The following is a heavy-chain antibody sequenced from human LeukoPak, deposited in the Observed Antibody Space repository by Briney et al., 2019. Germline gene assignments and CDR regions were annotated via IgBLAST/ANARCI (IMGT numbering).Heavy chain of an antibody. V-gene: IGHV4-39*02. CDR1: GGSISSSTYY. CDR3: ARWQSSGAYFDY. Sequence: PSDTLSLTCTVSGGSISSSTYYWGWIRQAPGKGLEWIGTIYYDGSGYNNPSLKSRVTIFVDTSKNHFSLRLSSLTAADTAVYYCARWQSSGAYFDYWGQGALVTVSS. D-gene: IGHD3-10*01. CDR2: IYYDGSG. J-gene: IGHJ4*02.